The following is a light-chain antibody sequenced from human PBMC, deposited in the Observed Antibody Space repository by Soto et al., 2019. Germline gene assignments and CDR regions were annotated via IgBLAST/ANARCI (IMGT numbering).Light chain of an antibody. CDR3: QSYASSLSAVL. J-gene: IGLJ2*01. CDR1: SSNIGAGYG. Sequence: QSVLTQPPSVSGAPGQRVTISCTGSSSNIGAGYGVHWYQHLPGTAPKLLMYGNSIRPSGVPDRFSGSKSGTAASLAITGLQAEDEADYYCQSYASSLSAVLFGGGTKLTVL. V-gene: IGLV1-40*01. CDR2: GNS.